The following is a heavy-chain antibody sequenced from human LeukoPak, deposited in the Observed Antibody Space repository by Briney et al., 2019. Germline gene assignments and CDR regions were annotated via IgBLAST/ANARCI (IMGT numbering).Heavy chain of an antibody. CDR3: GRRRITMVRGAPGYYGMDV. D-gene: IGHD3-10*01. V-gene: IGHV1-2*02. Sequence: ASVKVPCKASGGTFSSYAISWVRQAPGQGLEWMGWINPNSGGTNYAQKFQGRVTMTRDTSISTAYMELSRLRSDDTAVYYCGRRRITMVRGAPGYYGMDVWGQGTTVTVSS. CDR2: INPNSGGT. J-gene: IGHJ6*02. CDR1: GGTFSSYA.